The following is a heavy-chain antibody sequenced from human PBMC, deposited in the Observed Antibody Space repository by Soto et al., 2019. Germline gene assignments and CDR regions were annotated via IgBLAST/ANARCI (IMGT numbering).Heavy chain of an antibody. CDR3: ARGPGGSSWYFDY. D-gene: IGHD6-13*01. Sequence: ASVKVSCKASGYTFTSYAMHWVRQAPGQRLEWMGWINAGNGNTKYSQKFQGRVTITRDTSASTAYMELSSLRSEDAAVYYCARGPGGSSWYFDYWGQGTLVTVSS. V-gene: IGHV1-3*01. CDR2: INAGNGNT. CDR1: GYTFTSYA. J-gene: IGHJ4*02.